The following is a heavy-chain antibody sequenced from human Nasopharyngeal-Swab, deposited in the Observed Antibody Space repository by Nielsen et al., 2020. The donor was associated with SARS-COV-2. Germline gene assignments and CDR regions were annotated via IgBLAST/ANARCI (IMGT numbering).Heavy chain of an antibody. V-gene: IGHV4-34*01. CDR3: ARGAPSSYWFDP. CDR1: GGSFSNYY. Sequence: SQTLSLTCAVFGGSFSNYYWTWIRQPPGKELERNGEFKYGGSSNYNPSLKSRVTMSLDTSKNQFSLELSSVTAADTAVYYCARGAPSSYWFDPWGQGTLVTVSS. CDR2: FKYGGSS. J-gene: IGHJ5*02.